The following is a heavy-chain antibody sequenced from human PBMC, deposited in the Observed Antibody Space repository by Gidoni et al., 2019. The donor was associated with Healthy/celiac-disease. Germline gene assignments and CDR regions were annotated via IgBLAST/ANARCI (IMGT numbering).Heavy chain of an antibody. D-gene: IGHD6-19*01. Sequence: SGGTFSSYAISWVRQATGQGLEWMGGIIPIFGTANYAQKFQGRVTITADESTSTAYMELSSLRSEDTAVYYCARTGIAVARSNWFDPWGQGTLVTVSS. J-gene: IGHJ5*02. CDR1: GGTFSSYA. CDR2: IIPIFGTA. CDR3: ARTGIAVARSNWFDP. V-gene: IGHV1-69*01.